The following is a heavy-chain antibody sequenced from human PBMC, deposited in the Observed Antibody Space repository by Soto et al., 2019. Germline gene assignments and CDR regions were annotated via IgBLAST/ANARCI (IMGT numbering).Heavy chain of an antibody. Sequence: VGSLRLSCAFSVFTFSSYVMSCVRQAPGKGLEWVSAISGSGGSTYYADSVKGRFTISRDNSKNTLYLQMNSLRADDTAVYYCAKVGYYDSSAPNWFDPWGQGTLVTVSS. D-gene: IGHD3-22*01. V-gene: IGHV3-23*01. CDR1: VFTFSSYV. J-gene: IGHJ5*02. CDR2: ISGSGGST. CDR3: AKVGYYDSSAPNWFDP.